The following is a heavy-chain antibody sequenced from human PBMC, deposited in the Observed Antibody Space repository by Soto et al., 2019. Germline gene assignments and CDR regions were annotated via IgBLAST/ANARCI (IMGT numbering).Heavy chain of an antibody. CDR3: ALTDVSGYYTKNYYYYGMDV. J-gene: IGHJ6*02. V-gene: IGHV1-69*13. CDR2: IIPIFGTA. D-gene: IGHD3-3*01. Sequence: GASVKVSCKASGGTFSSYAISWVRQAPGQGLEWMGVIIPIFGTANYAQKFQGRVTITADESTSTAYLELSSLRSEDTAVYYCALTDVSGYYTKNYYYYGMDVWGQGTTVTVSS. CDR1: GGTFSSYA.